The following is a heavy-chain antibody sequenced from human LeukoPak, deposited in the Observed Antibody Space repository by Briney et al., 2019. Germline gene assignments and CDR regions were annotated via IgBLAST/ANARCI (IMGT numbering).Heavy chain of an antibody. CDR1: GIIFGSHG. Sequence: GGSLRLSCAASGIIFGSHGMAWVRQAPGKGLEWVSSIRPNGDRTFYADFVKGRFTISRDNSKNTLYLQMNSLRAEDTAVYYCARDITHYDILTGHYHYYGMDVWGQGTTVTVSS. J-gene: IGHJ6*02. CDR2: IRPNGDRT. D-gene: IGHD3-9*01. CDR3: ARDITHYDILTGHYHYYGMDV. V-gene: IGHV3-23*01.